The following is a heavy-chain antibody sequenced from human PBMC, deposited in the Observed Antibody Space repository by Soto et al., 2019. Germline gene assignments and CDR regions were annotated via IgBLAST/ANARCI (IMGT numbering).Heavy chain of an antibody. Sequence: EVQLVESGGGSVQPGRSLRLSCVGSGFSFDDYAMHWIRQVAGKGLEWVSGISWNSDTIAYADSVKGRFTISRDNAMNSLFLEMNSLIREDTALYYCARDRVTLTGVTFRDWYGLAMWGQGLTVTVSS. J-gene: IGHJ6*02. CDR3: ARDRVTLTGVTFRDWYGLAM. CDR1: GFSFDDYA. CDR2: ISWNSDTI. D-gene: IGHD3-3*01. V-gene: IGHV3-9*01.